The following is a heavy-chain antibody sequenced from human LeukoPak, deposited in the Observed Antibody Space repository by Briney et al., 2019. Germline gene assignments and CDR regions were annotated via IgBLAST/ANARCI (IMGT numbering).Heavy chain of an antibody. D-gene: IGHD5-18*01. V-gene: IGHV4-34*01. CDR1: GGSFSGYF. Sequence: PSETLSLTCAVYGGSFSGYFWSWIRQPPGEGLEWIGEINHSGSTNYNPSLKSRVTISVDTSKNQFSLKLSSVTAADTAVYYCARVDVDTAMVTFGWFDPWGQGTLVTVSS. CDR2: INHSGST. J-gene: IGHJ5*02. CDR3: ARVDVDTAMVTFGWFDP.